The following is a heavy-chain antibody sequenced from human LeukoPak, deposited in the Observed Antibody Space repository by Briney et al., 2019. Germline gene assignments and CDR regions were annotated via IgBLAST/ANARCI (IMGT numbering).Heavy chain of an antibody. CDR1: GFTFSSYS. CDR2: ISSSSSYI. D-gene: IGHD5-18*01. CDR3: ARSDTAMDDDWFDP. V-gene: IGHV3-21*01. Sequence: GGSLRLSCAASGFTFSSYSMNWVHQAPGKGLEWVSSISSSSSYIYYADSVKGRFTISRDNAKNSLYLQMNSLRAEDTAVYYCARSDTAMDDDWFDPWGQGTLVTVSS. J-gene: IGHJ5*02.